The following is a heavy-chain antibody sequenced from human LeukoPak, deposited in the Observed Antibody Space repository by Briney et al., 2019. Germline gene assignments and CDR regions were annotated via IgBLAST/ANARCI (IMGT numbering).Heavy chain of an antibody. D-gene: IGHD1-26*01. CDR2: ISYDGSNK. J-gene: IGHJ4*02. Sequence: PGGSLRLSCAPSGFTFSSYAMHWARHARGKGLEWVVVISYDGSNKYYADSVKGRFTISRDNSKNTLYLQMNSLRAEDTAVYYCARVSELLPFDYWGQGTLVTVSS. V-gene: IGHV3-30-3*01. CDR1: GFTFSSYA. CDR3: ARVSELLPFDY.